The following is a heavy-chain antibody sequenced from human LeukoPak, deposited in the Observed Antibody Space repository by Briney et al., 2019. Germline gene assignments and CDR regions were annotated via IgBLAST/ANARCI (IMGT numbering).Heavy chain of an antibody. J-gene: IGHJ5*02. CDR2: IYYSGST. Sequence: SETLSLTCTVSGGSISSGGYYWSWIHQHPGKGLEWIGYIYYSGSTYYNPSLKSRVTISVDTSKNQFSLKLSSVTAADTAVYYCARGYRITMVRGVPWFDPWGQGTLVTVSS. V-gene: IGHV4-31*03. CDR1: GGSISSGGYY. CDR3: ARGYRITMVRGVPWFDP. D-gene: IGHD3-10*01.